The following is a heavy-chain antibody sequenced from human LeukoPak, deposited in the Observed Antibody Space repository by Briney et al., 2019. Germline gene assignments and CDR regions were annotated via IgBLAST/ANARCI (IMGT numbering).Heavy chain of an antibody. CDR1: GYTFNTYG. J-gene: IGHJ4*02. Sequence: ASVKVSCKASGYTFNTYGFSWVRQAPGQGLEWMGWINAYNGNTNYAQKLQGRATMTTETSTSTAYMELRSLRSDDTAVYYCARRQGTTLSFDYWGQGTLVTVSS. CDR2: INAYNGNT. CDR3: ARRQGTTLSFDY. D-gene: IGHD1-1*01. V-gene: IGHV1-18*01.